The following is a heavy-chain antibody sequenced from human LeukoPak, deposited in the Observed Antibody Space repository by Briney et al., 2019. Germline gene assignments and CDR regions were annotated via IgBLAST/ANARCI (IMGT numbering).Heavy chain of an antibody. V-gene: IGHV3-21*04. CDR2: ISSSSSYI. CDR3: ARAGGPGTVDY. Sequence: GGSLRLSCAASGFTVSSYSMNWVRQAPGKGLEWVSSISSSSSYIYYADSVKGRFTISRDNAKNSLFLQMNSLRVEDTAVYYCARAGGPGTVDYWGQGTLLTVSS. J-gene: IGHJ4*02. D-gene: IGHD1-26*01. CDR1: GFTVSSYS.